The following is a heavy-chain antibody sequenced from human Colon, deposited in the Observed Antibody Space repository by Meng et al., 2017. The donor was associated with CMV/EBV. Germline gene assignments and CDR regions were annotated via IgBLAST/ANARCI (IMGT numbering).Heavy chain of an antibody. Sequence: GGSLRLSCAVSGFTFSSYAMSWVRQAPGKGLEWVSSISSGGTYYANSVKGRFTFSRDNSKNTLYLQMNSLRADDTAVYYCAKDAPYGDTSSLDAFDIWGQGTMVT. CDR3: AKDAPYGDTSSLDAFDI. D-gene: IGHD1-26*01. J-gene: IGHJ3*02. CDR1: GFTFSSYA. V-gene: IGHV3-23*01. CDR2: ISSGGT.